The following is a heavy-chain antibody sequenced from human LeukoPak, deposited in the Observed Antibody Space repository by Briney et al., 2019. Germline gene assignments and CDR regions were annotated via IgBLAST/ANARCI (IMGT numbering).Heavy chain of an antibody. D-gene: IGHD3-3*01. CDR1: GFTFSSYS. CDR3: AREGYDFWSGYSFYFDY. Sequence: PGGSLRLSCAASGFTFSSYSMNWVRQAPGKGLEWVANIRQDGSEKYYVDSVKGRFTISRDNAKNSLYLQMNSLRAEDTAVYYCAREGYDFWSGYSFYFDYWGQGTLVTVSS. J-gene: IGHJ4*02. V-gene: IGHV3-7*01. CDR2: IRQDGSEK.